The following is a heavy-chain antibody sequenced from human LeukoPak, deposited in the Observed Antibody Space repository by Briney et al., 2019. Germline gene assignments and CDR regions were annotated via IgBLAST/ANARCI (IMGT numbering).Heavy chain of an antibody. Sequence: SETLSLTCTVSGGSISSSSYYWGWIRQPPGKGLEWIGSIYYSGSTYYNPSLKSRVTISVDTSKNQFSLKLSSVTAAGTAVYYCARHGPEDYDRTVGYFDYWGQGTLVTVSS. V-gene: IGHV4-39*01. CDR1: GGSISSSSYY. CDR2: IYYSGST. J-gene: IGHJ4*02. D-gene: IGHD3-3*01. CDR3: ARHGPEDYDRTVGYFDY.